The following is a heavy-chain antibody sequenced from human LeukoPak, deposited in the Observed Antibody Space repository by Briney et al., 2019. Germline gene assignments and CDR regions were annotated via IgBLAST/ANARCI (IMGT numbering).Heavy chain of an antibody. Sequence: GGSLRLSCAASGFTVSSNYMSWVRQAPGKGLEWVSVIYSGGSTYYADSVKGRSTISRDNSKNTLYLQMNSLRAEDTAVYYCASAPNYYDSSGLDYWGQGTLVTVSS. CDR3: ASAPNYYDSSGLDY. V-gene: IGHV3-66*01. D-gene: IGHD3-22*01. CDR2: IYSGGST. J-gene: IGHJ4*02. CDR1: GFTVSSNY.